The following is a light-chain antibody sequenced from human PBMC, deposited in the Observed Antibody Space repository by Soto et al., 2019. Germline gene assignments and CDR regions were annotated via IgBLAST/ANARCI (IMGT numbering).Light chain of an antibody. J-gene: IGKJ4*01. Sequence: EILMTQSPATLSVSPGESATLSCRASHRVSSYLAWYQQKPGQAPRLLIYGASTRATCIPARFSGSGSGTVFTLTISSLQSEDFAVYFCQQYNNWPLTFGGGTKVEIK. V-gene: IGKV3-15*01. CDR2: GAS. CDR1: HRVSSY. CDR3: QQYNNWPLT.